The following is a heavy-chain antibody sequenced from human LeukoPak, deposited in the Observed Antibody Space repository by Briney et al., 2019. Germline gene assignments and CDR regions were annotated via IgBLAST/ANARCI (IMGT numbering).Heavy chain of an antibody. Sequence: TLSLTCTVSGGSISSGSYYWSWIRQPAGKGLEWIGRIYTSGSTNYNPSLKSRVTISVDTSKNQFSLKLSSVTAADTAVYYCASRMVRGFGVDVWGKGTTVTVSS. CDR2: IYTSGST. V-gene: IGHV4-61*02. CDR3: ASRMVRGFGVDV. J-gene: IGHJ6*04. D-gene: IGHD3-10*01. CDR1: GGSISSGSYY.